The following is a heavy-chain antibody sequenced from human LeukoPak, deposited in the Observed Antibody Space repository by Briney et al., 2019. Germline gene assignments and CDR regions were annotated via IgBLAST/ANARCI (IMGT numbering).Heavy chain of an antibody. D-gene: IGHD4-17*01. CDR3: ASSPYGDQLDY. Sequence: PSETLSLTCTVSGGSISSDDYYWSWIRQPPGKGLEWIGYIYYSGSTYYNPSLKSRVTISVDTSKNQFSLKLSSVTAADTAVYYCASSPYGDQLDYWGQGILVTVSS. J-gene: IGHJ4*02. CDR1: GGSISSDDYY. V-gene: IGHV4-30-4*01. CDR2: IYYSGST.